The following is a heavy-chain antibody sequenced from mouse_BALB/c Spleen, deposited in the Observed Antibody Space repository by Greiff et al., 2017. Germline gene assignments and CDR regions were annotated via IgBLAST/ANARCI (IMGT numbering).Heavy chain of an antibody. CDR3: ASYYYGSSYLYYAMDY. D-gene: IGHD1-1*01. J-gene: IGHJ4*01. CDR2: ISSGGST. Sequence: EVKVVESGGGLVKPGGSLKLSCAASGFTFSSYAMSWVRQTPEKRLEWVASISSGGSTYYPDSVKGRFTISRDNARNILYLQMSSLRSEDTAMYYCASYYYGSSYLYYAMDYWGQGTSVTVSS. V-gene: IGHV5-6-5*01. CDR1: GFTFSSYA.